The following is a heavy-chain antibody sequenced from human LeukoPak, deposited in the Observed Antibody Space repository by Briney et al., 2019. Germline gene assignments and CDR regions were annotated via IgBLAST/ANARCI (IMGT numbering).Heavy chain of an antibody. V-gene: IGHV3-13*01. D-gene: IGHD6-13*01. CDR2: IGTAGDT. J-gene: IGHJ4*02. CDR1: GFTFSSYD. CDR3: ARAGYSSSWYPFDY. Sequence: GGSLRLSCAASGFTFSSYDMHWVRQATGKGLEWVSAIGTAGDTYYPGSVKGRFTISRENAKNSLYLQMNSLRAEDTAVYYCARAGYSSSWYPFDYWGQGTLVTVSS.